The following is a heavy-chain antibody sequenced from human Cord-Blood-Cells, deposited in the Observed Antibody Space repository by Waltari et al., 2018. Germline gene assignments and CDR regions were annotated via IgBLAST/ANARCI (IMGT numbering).Heavy chain of an antibody. CDR1: GGSFSGYY. D-gene: IGHD6-6*01. V-gene: IGHV4-34*01. CDR3: ARGGEQLIYWYFDL. CDR2: INHSGST. Sequence: QVQLQQWGAGLLKPSETLSLTCAVYGGSFSGYYWSWIRQPPGKGLEWIGEINHSGSTNYNPCLKGRVTISVDTSKNQFSLKLSSVTAADTAVYYCARGGEQLIYWYFDLWGRGTLVTVSS. J-gene: IGHJ2*01.